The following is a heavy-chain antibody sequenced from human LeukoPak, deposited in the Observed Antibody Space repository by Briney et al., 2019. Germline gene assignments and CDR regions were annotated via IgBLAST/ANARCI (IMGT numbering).Heavy chain of an antibody. Sequence: ASVKVSCKASGGTFSSYAISWVRQAPGQGLEWMGGIIPIFGTANYAQKFQGRVTITADESTSTAYMELSSLRSEDTAVYYCATLSGPILTGPFDYWGQGTLVTVSS. J-gene: IGHJ4*02. V-gene: IGHV1-69*01. CDR2: IIPIFGTA. CDR3: ATLSGPILTGPFDY. D-gene: IGHD3-9*01. CDR1: GGTFSSYA.